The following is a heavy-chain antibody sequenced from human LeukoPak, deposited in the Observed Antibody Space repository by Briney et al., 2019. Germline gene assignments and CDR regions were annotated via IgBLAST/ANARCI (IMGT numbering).Heavy chain of an antibody. Sequence: GGSLRLSCEASGFTFGDYAMIWFRQDPGKGLEWVSSIGGRNTPTYYADSVKGRFTISRDNSKNTLYLQMNSLRAEDTAVYYCVKGGRYDSGGPNSVWGQGTMVTVSS. V-gene: IGHV3-23*01. CDR3: VKGGRYDSGGPNSV. J-gene: IGHJ3*01. CDR1: GFTFGDYA. CDR2: IGGRNTPT. D-gene: IGHD3-22*01.